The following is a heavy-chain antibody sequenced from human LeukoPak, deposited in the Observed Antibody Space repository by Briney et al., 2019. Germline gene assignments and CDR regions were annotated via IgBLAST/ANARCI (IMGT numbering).Heavy chain of an antibody. V-gene: IGHV4-39*07. Sequence: SETLSLTCTVSSGSISNGGYYWVWIRQPPRKGLEWIGSIYYSGTSYYNPSLTSRVTISVDTSNNQFSLKLSSVTAADTAVYYCARAVMVAVAGGRFDYWGQGTLVTVSS. CDR3: ARAVMVAVAGGRFDY. J-gene: IGHJ4*02. D-gene: IGHD6-19*01. CDR1: SGSISNGGYY. CDR2: IYYSGTS.